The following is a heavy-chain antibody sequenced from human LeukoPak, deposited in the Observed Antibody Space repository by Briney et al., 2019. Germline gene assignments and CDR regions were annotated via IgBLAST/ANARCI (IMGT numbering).Heavy chain of an antibody. Sequence: GASVKVSCKASGYTFTSYGICWVRQAPGQGLEWMGWISAYNGNTNYAQKLQGRVTMTTDTSTSTAYMELRSLRSDDTAVYYCARVDPGKDYYYYGMDVWGQGTTVTVSS. J-gene: IGHJ6*02. V-gene: IGHV1-18*01. CDR1: GYTFTSYG. CDR3: ARVDPGKDYYYYGMDV. CDR2: ISAYNGNT.